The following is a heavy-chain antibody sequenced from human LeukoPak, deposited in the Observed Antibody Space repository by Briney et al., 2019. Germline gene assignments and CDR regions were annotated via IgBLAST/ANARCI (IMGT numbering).Heavy chain of an antibody. CDR2: IYTSGST. Sequence: SETLSLTCTVSGDSISSGSYYWSWIRQPAGKGLEWIGRIYTSGSTKYNPSLKSRVTISLDTSKNQFSLKVSSVTAADTAMYYCAITRWTSERGGFDYWGQGTLVTVSS. V-gene: IGHV4-61*02. D-gene: IGHD1-1*01. J-gene: IGHJ4*02. CDR1: GDSISSGSYY. CDR3: AITRWTSERGGFDY.